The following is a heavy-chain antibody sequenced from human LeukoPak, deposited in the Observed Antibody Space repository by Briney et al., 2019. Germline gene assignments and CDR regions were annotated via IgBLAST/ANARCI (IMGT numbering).Heavy chain of an antibody. Sequence: GGSLRLSCAASGFTFSIYAMSWVRQAPRKGLECVSYISGSGVSTYYADSVKGHFTISRDHPKNTLYLQMNTLRAEDPAVYYCAKNNDFDYWGQGTLVTVSS. V-gene: IGHV3-23*01. J-gene: IGHJ4*02. CDR3: AKNNDFDY. D-gene: IGHD1-1*01. CDR2: ISGSGVST. CDR1: GFTFSIYA.